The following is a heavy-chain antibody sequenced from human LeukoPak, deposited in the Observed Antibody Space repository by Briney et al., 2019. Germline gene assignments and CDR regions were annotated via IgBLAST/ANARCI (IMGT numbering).Heavy chain of an antibody. CDR1: GGSISSGGYY. J-gene: IGHJ6*02. D-gene: IGHD3-16*01. V-gene: IGHV4-31*03. CDR2: IYYSGST. CDR3: ARDRGGLSPYYYYYGMDV. Sequence: SETLSLTCTVSGGSISSGGYYWSWIRQHPGKGLEWIGYIYYSGSTYYNPSLKSRVTISVDTSKNQFSLKLSSVTAADTAVYYCARDRGGLSPYYYYYGMDVWGQGTTVTVSS.